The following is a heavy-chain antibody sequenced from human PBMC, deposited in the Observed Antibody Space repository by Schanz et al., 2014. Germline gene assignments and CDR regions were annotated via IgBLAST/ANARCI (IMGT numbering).Heavy chain of an antibody. J-gene: IGHJ6*02. CDR2: MTCDGSIK. Sequence: QVQLVESGGGVVQPGGSLRLSCAASGFTFSSYGMHWVRQAPGKGLEWVAAMTCDGSIKYYADSVKGRFTISRDNSKNTLYLQMNSLRAEDTSVYFCARDTSYGMDVWGQGTTVTVS. V-gene: IGHV3-33*01. CDR1: GFTFSSYG. CDR3: ARDTSYGMDV.